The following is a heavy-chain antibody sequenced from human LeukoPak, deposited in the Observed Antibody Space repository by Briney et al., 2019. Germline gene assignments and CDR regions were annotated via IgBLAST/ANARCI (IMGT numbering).Heavy chain of an antibody. V-gene: IGHV3-30*04. CDR2: ISYDGRDK. D-gene: IGHD1-26*01. CDR1: GFTISSYA. CDR3: AIDSGNFANYYFDH. Sequence: GGSLRPSCAAPGFTISSYAMHWVRQAPGKGLEWVAVISYDGRDKKYADSVKGRFSISRDNPKNTLYLQMDSLRSEDTAMYYCAIDSGNFANYYFDHWGQGTLVTVSS. J-gene: IGHJ4*02.